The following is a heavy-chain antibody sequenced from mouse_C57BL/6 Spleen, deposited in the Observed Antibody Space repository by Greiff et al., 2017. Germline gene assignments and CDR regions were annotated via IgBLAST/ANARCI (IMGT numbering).Heavy chain of an antibody. CDR1: GYTFTDYE. Sequence: QVQLKESGAELVRPGASVTLSCKASGYTFTDYEMHWVKQTPVHGLEWIGAIDPETGGTAYNQKFKGKAILTADKSSSTAYMELRSLTSEDSAVYYCTRGGDGYSFAYWGQGTLVTVSA. D-gene: IGHD2-3*01. CDR3: TRGGDGYSFAY. V-gene: IGHV1-15*01. J-gene: IGHJ3*01. CDR2: IDPETGGT.